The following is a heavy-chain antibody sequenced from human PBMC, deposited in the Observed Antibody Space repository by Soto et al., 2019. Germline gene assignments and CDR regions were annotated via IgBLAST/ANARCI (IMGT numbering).Heavy chain of an antibody. CDR3: AKSPTRFIHSSWFDP. CDR2: ISYDGSNK. J-gene: IGHJ5*02. Sequence: GGSLRLSCAASGFTFSSYGMHWVRQAPGKGLEWVTVISYDGSNKYYADSVKGRFTISRDNSKNTLYLQMNSLRAEDTAVYYCAKSPTRFIHSSWFDPWGQGTLVTVSS. CDR1: GFTFSSYG. D-gene: IGHD3-10*01. V-gene: IGHV3-30*18.